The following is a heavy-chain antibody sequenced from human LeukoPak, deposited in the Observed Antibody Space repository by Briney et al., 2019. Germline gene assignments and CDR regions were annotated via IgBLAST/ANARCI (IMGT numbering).Heavy chain of an antibody. V-gene: IGHV1-8*03. CDR1: GYTFTSYD. D-gene: IGHD1-1*01. CDR3: ARRYNWNDEGWFDP. Sequence: ASVKVSCKASGYTFTSYDINWVRQATGQGLEWMGWMNPNSGNTGYAQKFQGRVTITRNTSISTAYMELSSLRSEDTAVYYCARRYNWNDEGWFDPWGQGTLVTVSS. CDR2: MNPNSGNT. J-gene: IGHJ5*02.